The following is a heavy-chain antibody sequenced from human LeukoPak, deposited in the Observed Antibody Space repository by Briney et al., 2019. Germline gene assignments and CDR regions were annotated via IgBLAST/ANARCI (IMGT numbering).Heavy chain of an antibody. CDR3: ARGAYYYDNSGYYALF. V-gene: IGHV3-33*01. CDR1: GFTFSSYG. J-gene: IGHJ4*02. CDR2: IWYDGSNK. D-gene: IGHD3-22*01. Sequence: PGRSLRLSCAASGFTFSSYGMHWVRQAPGKGLEWVAVIWYDGSNKYYADSVKGRFTISRDNSKNTLYLQMNSLRAEDTAVYYCARGAYYYDNSGYYALFGGQGTLVTVSS.